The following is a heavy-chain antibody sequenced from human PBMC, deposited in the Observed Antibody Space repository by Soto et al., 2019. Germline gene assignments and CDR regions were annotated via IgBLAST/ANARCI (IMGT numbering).Heavy chain of an antibody. V-gene: IGHV4-31*03. D-gene: IGHD3-22*01. Sequence: SETLSLTCTVSGGSISSGGYYWSWIRQHPGRGLEWIGYIYYSGSTYYNPSLKSRVTISVDTSKNQFSLKLSSVTAADTAVYYCARGDYDTSYDYWGQGTLVTVSS. J-gene: IGHJ4*02. CDR3: ARGDYDTSYDY. CDR2: IYYSGST. CDR1: GGSISSGGYY.